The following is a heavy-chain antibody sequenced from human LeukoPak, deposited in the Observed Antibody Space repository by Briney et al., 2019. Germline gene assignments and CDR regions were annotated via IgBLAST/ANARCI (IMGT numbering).Heavy chain of an antibody. Sequence: GSLRLSCAASGFTFSSYAMHWVRQAPGKGLEWVAVISYDGSNKYYADSVKGRFTISRDNSKNTLYLQMNSLRAEDTAVYYCARDLGDSWSGYSNFDYWGQGTLVTVSS. CDR1: GFTFSSYA. V-gene: IGHV3-30*04. CDR2: ISYDGSNK. D-gene: IGHD3-3*01. CDR3: ARDLGDSWSGYSNFDY. J-gene: IGHJ4*02.